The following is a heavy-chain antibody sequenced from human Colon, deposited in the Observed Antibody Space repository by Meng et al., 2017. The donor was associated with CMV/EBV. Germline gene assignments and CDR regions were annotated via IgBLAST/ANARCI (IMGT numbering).Heavy chain of an antibody. CDR2: IYDSGST. Sequence: SETLSLTCTVSGGSITAYYWSWIRQSPGKGLEWIGFIYDSGSTNYNPSLNSRVTISLDSSKNQFSLKLTSVTAADTAVYYCARLTTGGDGYNHFDYWGQGTLVTVSS. D-gene: IGHD5-24*01. V-gene: IGHV4-59*01. J-gene: IGHJ4*02. CDR1: GGSITAYY. CDR3: ARLTTGGDGYNHFDY.